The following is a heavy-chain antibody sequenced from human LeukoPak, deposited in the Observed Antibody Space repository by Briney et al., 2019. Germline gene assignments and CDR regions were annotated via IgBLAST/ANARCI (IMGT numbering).Heavy chain of an antibody. D-gene: IGHD6-19*01. CDR1: GGSISRNYW. CDR3: ARSVADEPLFDY. Sequence: SETLSLTCVVSGGSISRNYWWSWVRQPPGKGLEWIGSIYYSGSTYYNPSLKSRVTISVDTSKNQFSLKLSSVTAADTAVYYCARSVADEPLFDYWGQGTLVTVSS. CDR2: IYYSGST. J-gene: IGHJ4*02. V-gene: IGHV4-39*01.